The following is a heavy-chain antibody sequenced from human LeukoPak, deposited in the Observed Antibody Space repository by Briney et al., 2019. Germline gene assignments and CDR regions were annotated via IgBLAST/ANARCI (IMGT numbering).Heavy chain of an antibody. Sequence: GGSLRLSCAASGFTFSSYSMHWVRQAPGKGLEWVSSISSSSSNLYYEDSVKGRFTISRDNAKNSLYLQMNSLSADDTAVYYCASRLWKNYDILPGYPDYWRQGTRVSVFS. V-gene: IGHV3-21*01. J-gene: IGHJ4*02. D-gene: IGHD3-9*01. CDR3: ASRLWKNYDILPGYPDY. CDR2: ISSSSSNL. CDR1: GFTFSSYS.